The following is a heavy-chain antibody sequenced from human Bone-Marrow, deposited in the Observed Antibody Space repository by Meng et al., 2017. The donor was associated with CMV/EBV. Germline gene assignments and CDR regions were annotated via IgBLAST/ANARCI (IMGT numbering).Heavy chain of an antibody. CDR3: ARALQAYPTGYSSGWYPGY. CDR1: GFTFSSYS. J-gene: IGHJ4*02. D-gene: IGHD6-19*01. V-gene: IGHV3-21*01. CDR2: ISSSSSYI. Sequence: GGSLRLSCAASGFTFSSYSMNWVRQAPGKGLEWVSSISSSSSYIYYADSVKGRFTISRDNAKNSLYLQMNSLRAEDTAVYYCARALQAYPTGYSSGWYPGYWGQGPLVTVSS.